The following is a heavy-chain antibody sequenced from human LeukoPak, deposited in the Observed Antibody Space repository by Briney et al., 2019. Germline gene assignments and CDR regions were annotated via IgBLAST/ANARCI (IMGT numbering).Heavy chain of an antibody. D-gene: IGHD6-13*01. CDR3: AKDPGEAVAGYYMDV. CDR2: ISSNGGRT. CDR1: GFTFSRNA. Sequence: GGSLRLSCAASGFTFSRNAMSGVRQAPGKGLEWVSGISSNGGRTYYADSVKGRFTISSDKSKNTLYLQMNSLRAEDTAVYYCAKDPGEAVAGYYMDVWGKGTTVTISS. V-gene: IGHV3-23*01. J-gene: IGHJ6*03.